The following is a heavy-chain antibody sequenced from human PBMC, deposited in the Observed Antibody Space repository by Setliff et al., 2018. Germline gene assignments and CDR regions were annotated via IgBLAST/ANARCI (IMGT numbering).Heavy chain of an antibody. CDR3: ATMHIVVVIAISDHAFDI. Sequence: GASVKVSCKASGYTFTSYDINWVRQATGQGLEWMGWMNPNSGNTGYAQKFQGRVTITRNTSISTAYMELSSLRFEDTAVYYCATMHIVVVIAISDHAFDIWGQGTMVTVSS. CDR2: MNPNSGNT. D-gene: IGHD2-21*01. J-gene: IGHJ3*02. CDR1: GYTFTSYD. V-gene: IGHV1-8*03.